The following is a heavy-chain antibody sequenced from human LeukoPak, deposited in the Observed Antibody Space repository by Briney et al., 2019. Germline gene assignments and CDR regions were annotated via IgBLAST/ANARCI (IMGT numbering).Heavy chain of an antibody. CDR3: ATLVGYGSFFDY. CDR1: GSRFTSYW. Sequence: GASLKISSKGSGSRFTSYWIGWVRHVPGKGLEYMGIIYPGDSDTRYSPSFQGQVTISADKSISTAYLQWSRLKASDTAMYYCATLVGYGSFFDYWGQGTLVTVSS. D-gene: IGHD3-10*01. CDR2: IYPGDSDT. J-gene: IGHJ4*02. V-gene: IGHV5-51*01.